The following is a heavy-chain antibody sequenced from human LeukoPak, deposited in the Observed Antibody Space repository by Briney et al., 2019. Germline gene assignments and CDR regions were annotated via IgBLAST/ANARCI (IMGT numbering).Heavy chain of an antibody. CDR3: ARDLFTRKTLGNWDSRAFHI. Sequence: GASVKVSCKVSGYTLTELSMHGVRQAPGKGLDGMGVFDSEDGETLYAQKFQGRVTMTEDTYTDTAYLELKWLTSDYTAVYYCARDLFTRKTLGNWDSRAFHIWGQGTMVTVSS. J-gene: IGHJ3*02. D-gene: IGHD1-14*01. CDR2: FDSEDGET. V-gene: IGHV1-24*01. CDR1: GYTLTELS.